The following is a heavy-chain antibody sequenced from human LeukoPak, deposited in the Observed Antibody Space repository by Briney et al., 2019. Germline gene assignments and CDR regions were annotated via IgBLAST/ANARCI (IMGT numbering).Heavy chain of an antibody. Sequence: NPSETLSLTCAVSGGSISSNTYYWGWIRQPPGKGLEWIGSIYYSGSTYYNPSLKSRVTISVDTSKNQFSLRLSSVTAADTAVYYCARESNYPVGTTIGYWGQGTLVTVSS. J-gene: IGHJ4*02. CDR2: IYYSGST. CDR1: GGSISSNTYY. CDR3: ARESNYPVGTTIGY. V-gene: IGHV4-39*07. D-gene: IGHD1-26*01.